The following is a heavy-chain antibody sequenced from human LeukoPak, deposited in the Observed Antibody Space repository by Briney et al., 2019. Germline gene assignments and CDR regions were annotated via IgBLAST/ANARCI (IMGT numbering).Heavy chain of an antibody. CDR3: ARYSSDLIDY. Sequence: SETLSLTCAVYGGSFSGYYWSWIRQPPGKGLEWIGEINHSGSTNYNPSLKSRVTISVDTSKNQFSLKLSSVTAADTAVYYCARYSSDLIDYWGQGTLVTVPS. CDR2: INHSGST. CDR1: GGSFSGYY. J-gene: IGHJ4*02. D-gene: IGHD6-19*01. V-gene: IGHV4-34*01.